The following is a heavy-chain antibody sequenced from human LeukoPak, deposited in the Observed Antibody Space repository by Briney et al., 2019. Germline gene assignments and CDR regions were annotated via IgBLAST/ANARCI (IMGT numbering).Heavy chain of an antibody. J-gene: IGHJ4*02. CDR2: IGTVGDT. V-gene: IGHV3-13*01. D-gene: IGHD2-15*01. CDR3: AKGLLLMVVVLDY. CDR1: GFIFSTYD. Sequence: GGSLRLSCAASGFIFSTYDMHWVRQGTGKGLEWVSAIGTVGDTHYADSVKGRFTISRDNSKNTLYLQMNSLRAEDTAVYYCAKGLLLMVVVLDYWGQGTLVTVSS.